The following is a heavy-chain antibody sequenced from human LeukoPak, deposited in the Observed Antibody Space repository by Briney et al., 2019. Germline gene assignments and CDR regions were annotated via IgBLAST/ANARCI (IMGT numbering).Heavy chain of an antibody. D-gene: IGHD2-8*01. CDR2: MNPNSGNA. Sequence: GASVKVSCKASGYTFTSYDINWVRQATGQGLEWMGWMNPNSGNAGYAQKFQGRVTITRNTSISTAYMELSSLRSEETAVYYCARRAYYCTNGVCHRRYYYYMDVWGKGTTVTVSS. CDR3: ARRAYYCTNGVCHRRYYYYMDV. CDR1: GYTFTSYD. V-gene: IGHV1-8*03. J-gene: IGHJ6*03.